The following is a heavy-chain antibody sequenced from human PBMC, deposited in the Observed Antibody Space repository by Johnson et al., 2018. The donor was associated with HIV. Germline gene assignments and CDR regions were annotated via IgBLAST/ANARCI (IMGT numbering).Heavy chain of an antibody. V-gene: IGHV3-53*01. CDR1: RFTVSNYP. CDR3: ARDGESQQLPLGDAFDV. CDR2: IYSDGST. Sequence: EVQPVESGGGLIQPGGSLRLSCAASRFTVSNYPMHWVRQAPGKGLEWVSFIYSDGSTYYADSVKGRFTISRDNSKNTVYLQMNSLRAEDTAMYYCARDGESQQLPLGDAFDVWGQGTMVTVSS. D-gene: IGHD6-13*01. J-gene: IGHJ3*01.